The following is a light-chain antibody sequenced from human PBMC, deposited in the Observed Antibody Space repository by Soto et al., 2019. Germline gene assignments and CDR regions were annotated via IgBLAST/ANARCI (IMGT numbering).Light chain of an antibody. V-gene: IGKV3D-15*01. CDR1: ESVSTN. J-gene: IGKJ5*01. CDR2: GAS. CDR3: QQYNNWPIT. Sequence: EIVMTQSPATLSLSPGERATLSCRASESVSTNLAWYQQKAGQAPRLLIYGASSRATGIPDRFSGSGSGTDFTLTISSLQSEDFAVYYCQQYNNWPITFGQGTRLEIK.